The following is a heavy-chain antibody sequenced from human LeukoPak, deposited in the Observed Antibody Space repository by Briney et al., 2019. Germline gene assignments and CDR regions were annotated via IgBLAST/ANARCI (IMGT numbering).Heavy chain of an antibody. J-gene: IGHJ4*02. CDR2: INPNSGGT. CDR1: GYTFTSYY. D-gene: IGHD2-2*01. CDR3: AREGRYCSSTLRYFDY. V-gene: IGHV1-2*02. Sequence: GASVKVSCKASGYTFTSYYMHWVRQAPGQGLEWMGWINPNSGGTNYAQKFQGRVTMTRDTSISTAYMELSRLRSDDTAVYYCAREGRYCSSTLRYFDYWGQGTLVTVSS.